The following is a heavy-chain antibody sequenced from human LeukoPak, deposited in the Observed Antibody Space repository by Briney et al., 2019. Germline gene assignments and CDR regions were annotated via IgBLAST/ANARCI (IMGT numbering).Heavy chain of an antibody. Sequence: GGSLRLSCAASGFTFSNYCMNWVRQAPGKGLEWVADIKQDGSEKYYVDSVKGRFTISRDNAKNSLYLQMNSLRAEDTAVYYCARESYYDFWSGYYGEGNFDYWGQGTLVTVSS. CDR3: ARESYYDFWSGYYGEGNFDY. CDR2: IKQDGSEK. V-gene: IGHV3-7*01. J-gene: IGHJ4*02. D-gene: IGHD3-3*01. CDR1: GFTFSNYC.